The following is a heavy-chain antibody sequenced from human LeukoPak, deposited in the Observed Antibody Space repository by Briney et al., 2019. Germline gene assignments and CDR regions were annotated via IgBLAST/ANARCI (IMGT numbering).Heavy chain of an antibody. D-gene: IGHD3-3*01. Sequence: GGSLRLSCAASGFTFSSYAMSWVRQAPGKGLEWVSAISGSGGSTYYADSVKGRFTISRDNSKNTLYLQMNSLRAEDTAVYYCSCPYYDFWSGYYGYYFDYWGQGTLVTVSS. CDR3: SCPYYDFWSGYYGYYFDY. V-gene: IGHV3-23*01. CDR1: GFTFSSYA. J-gene: IGHJ4*02. CDR2: ISGSGGST.